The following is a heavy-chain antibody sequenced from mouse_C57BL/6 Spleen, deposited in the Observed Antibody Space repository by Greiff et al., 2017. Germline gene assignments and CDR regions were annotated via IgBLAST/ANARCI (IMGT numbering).Heavy chain of an antibody. D-gene: IGHD2-3*01. CDR3: ARWELGYYRYYFDY. J-gene: IGHJ2*01. CDR1: GFNIKDYY. CDR2: IDPEDGET. V-gene: IGHV14-2*01. Sequence: VQLKESGAELVKPGASVKLSCTASGFNIKDYYMHWVKQRTEQGLEWIGRIDPEDGETKYAPKFQGKATMTAATSSSTAYLQLSSLTSEDTAVYYCARWELGYYRYYFDYWGQGTTLTVSS.